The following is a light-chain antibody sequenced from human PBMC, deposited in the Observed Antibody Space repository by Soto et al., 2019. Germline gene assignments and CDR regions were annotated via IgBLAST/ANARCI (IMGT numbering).Light chain of an antibody. CDR2: EVS. J-gene: IGLJ3*02. Sequence: QSVLTQPPSASGSPGQSVTISCTGTSSDVGAYKYVSWYQQYPGKAPKLMIYEVSKRPSGVPDRFSGSKSGNTASLTVSGLLAEDEADYYCTSYVGSNIWVFGGGTKLTVL. CDR3: TSYVGSNIWV. V-gene: IGLV2-8*01. CDR1: SSDVGAYKY.